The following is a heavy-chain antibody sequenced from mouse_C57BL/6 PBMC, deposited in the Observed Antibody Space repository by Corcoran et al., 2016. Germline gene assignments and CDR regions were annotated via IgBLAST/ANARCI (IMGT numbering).Heavy chain of an antibody. D-gene: IGHD4-1*01. CDR3: ARRLGAFDY. V-gene: IGHV1-18*01. Sequence: EVQLQQSGPELVKPGASVKIPCKASGCTFTDYNMDWVKQSHGKSLEWIGDINPNNGGTIYNQKFKGKATLTVDKSSSTAYMELRSLTSEDTAVYYCARRLGAFDYWGQGTTLTVSS. CDR1: GCTFTDYN. CDR2: INPNNGGT. J-gene: IGHJ2*01.